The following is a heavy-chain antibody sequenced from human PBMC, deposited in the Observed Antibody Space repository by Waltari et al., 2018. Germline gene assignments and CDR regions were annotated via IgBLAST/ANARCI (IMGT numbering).Heavy chain of an antibody. CDR1: GYTFTSYA. V-gene: IGHV1-3*01. J-gene: IGHJ4*02. CDR2: INAGNGNT. D-gene: IGHD6-19*01. Sequence: QVQLVQSGAEVKKPGASVKVSCKASGYTFTSYAMHWVRQAPGQRLEWMGWINAGNGNTKYSQKFQGRVTITRDTSASTAYMELSSLRSEDTAVYYCARDQGGAVAGFDYWSQGTLVTVSS. CDR3: ARDQGGAVAGFDY.